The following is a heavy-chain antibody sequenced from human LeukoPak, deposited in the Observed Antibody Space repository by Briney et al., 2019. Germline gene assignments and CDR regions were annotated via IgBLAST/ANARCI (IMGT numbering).Heavy chain of an antibody. J-gene: IGHJ3*02. D-gene: IGHD2-15*01. CDR2: IYYSGST. V-gene: IGHV4-59*01. Sequence: SETLSLTCTGSGGSISSYYWSWIRQPPGKGLEWIGYIYYSGSTNYNPSLKSRVTISVDTSKNQFSLKLSSVTAADTAVYYCAREGYDAFDIWGQGTMVTVSS. CDR3: AREGYDAFDI. CDR1: GGSISSYY.